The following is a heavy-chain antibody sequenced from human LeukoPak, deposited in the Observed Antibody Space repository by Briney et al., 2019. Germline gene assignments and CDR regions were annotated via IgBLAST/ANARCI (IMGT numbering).Heavy chain of an antibody. CDR1: GFTFSSYE. Sequence: GGSLRLSCAASGFTFSSYEMNWVRQAPGKGLEWVSYISSSGSTIYYADSVKGRFTISRDNAKNSLYLQMNSLRAEDTAVYYCARDTHYYDSSGYYFDAFDIWGQGTMVTVSS. CDR2: ISSSGSTI. V-gene: IGHV3-48*03. CDR3: ARDTHYYDSSGYYFDAFDI. D-gene: IGHD3-22*01. J-gene: IGHJ3*02.